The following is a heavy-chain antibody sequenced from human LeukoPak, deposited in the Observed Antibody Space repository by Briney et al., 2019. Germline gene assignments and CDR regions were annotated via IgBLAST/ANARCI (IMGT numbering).Heavy chain of an antibody. Sequence: SETLSLTCAVYGGSFSGYYWSWIRQPPGKGLEWIGEINHSGSTNYNPSLKSRVTISVDTSKNQFSLKLSSVTAADTAVYYCARVFSSWSAYFDYWGQGTLVTVSS. CDR3: ARVFSSWSAYFDY. CDR2: INHSGST. V-gene: IGHV4-34*01. D-gene: IGHD6-13*01. CDR1: GGSFSGYY. J-gene: IGHJ4*02.